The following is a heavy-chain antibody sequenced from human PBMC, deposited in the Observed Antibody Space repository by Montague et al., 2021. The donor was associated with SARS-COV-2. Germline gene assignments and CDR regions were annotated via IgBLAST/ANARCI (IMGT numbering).Heavy chain of an antibody. CDR1: GDSVSSNSAT. V-gene: IGHV6-1*01. J-gene: IGHJ6*02. Sequence: CAISGDSVSSNSATWNWVRQSPSRGLEWLGRTYYRSKWYNDYAVSVRGRVTINPDISKNQFSLQLNSVTPEDTAIYYCTSGREGNYNVMDVWGQGTTVTASS. CDR3: TSGREGNYNVMDV. CDR2: TYYRSKWYN. D-gene: IGHD1-1*01.